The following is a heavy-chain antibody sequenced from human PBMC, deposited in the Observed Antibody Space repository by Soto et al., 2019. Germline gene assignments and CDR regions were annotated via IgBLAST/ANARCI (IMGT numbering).Heavy chain of an antibody. CDR3: ARARYANGWYYFDS. V-gene: IGHV3-23*01. Sequence: EVQLLESGGGLVQPWGSLRLSCETSGFTFTSYAMSWVRQAPGGGLEWISGISGTGGSTYYADSVKGRFTISRDNARNTLYLQLNSVRADDTAVYYCARARYANGWYYFDSWGQGTLVPVSS. CDR1: GFTFTSYA. D-gene: IGHD6-19*01. J-gene: IGHJ4*02. CDR2: ISGTGGST.